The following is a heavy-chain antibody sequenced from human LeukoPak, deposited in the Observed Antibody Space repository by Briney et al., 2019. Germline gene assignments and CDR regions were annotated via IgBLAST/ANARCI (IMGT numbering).Heavy chain of an antibody. V-gene: IGHV1-8*01. D-gene: IGHD6-13*01. CDR3: ARGPIAAATYHWFDP. CDR2: MNPNSGNT. J-gene: IGHJ5*02. CDR1: GYTFTSYD. Sequence: ASVKVSCKASGYTFTSYDINWVRQATGQGLEWMGWMNPNSGNTGYAQKFQGRVTVTRNTSISTAYMELSSLRSEDTAVYYCARGPIAAATYHWFDPWGQGTLVTVSS.